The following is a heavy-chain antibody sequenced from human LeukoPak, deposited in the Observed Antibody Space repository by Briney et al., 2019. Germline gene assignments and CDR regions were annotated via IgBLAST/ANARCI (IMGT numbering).Heavy chain of an antibody. CDR1: GGSFSGYY. V-gene: IGHV4-34*01. D-gene: IGHD3-3*01. Sequence: SETLSLTCTVYGGSFSGYYWSWIRQPPGKGLEWIGEINHSGSTNYNPSLKSRVTISVDTSKNQFSLKLSSVTAADTAVYYCARSMDFWSGYGYNWFDPWGQGTLVTVSS. CDR3: ARSMDFWSGYGYNWFDP. CDR2: INHSGST. J-gene: IGHJ5*02.